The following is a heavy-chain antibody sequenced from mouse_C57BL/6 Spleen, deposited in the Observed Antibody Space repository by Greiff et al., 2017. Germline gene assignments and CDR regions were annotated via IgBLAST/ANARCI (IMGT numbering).Heavy chain of an antibody. D-gene: IGHD2-3*01. CDR3: AREGGYYDWFAY. CDR2: INPSNGGT. Sequence: VQLQQPGTELVKPGASVKLSCKASCYTFTSYWMHWVKQRPGQGLEWIGNINPSNGGTNYNEKFKSKATLTVDKSSSTAYMQLSSLTSEDSAVYYCAREGGYYDWFAYWGQGTLVTVSA. J-gene: IGHJ3*01. CDR1: CYTFTSYW. V-gene: IGHV1-53*01.